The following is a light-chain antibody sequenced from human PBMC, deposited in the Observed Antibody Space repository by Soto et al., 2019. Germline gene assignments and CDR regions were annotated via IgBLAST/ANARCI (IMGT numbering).Light chain of an antibody. CDR3: QQRSNWRHT. Sequence: EIVLTQSPATLSLAPGERATLSCRASQSVSSYLAWYQQKPGRAPWLLIYDASNRATGIPARFSGSGSGTDFTLTISSLEPEDFAVYYCQQRSNWRHTFGPGTKVDIK. J-gene: IGKJ3*01. CDR1: QSVSSY. CDR2: DAS. V-gene: IGKV3-11*01.